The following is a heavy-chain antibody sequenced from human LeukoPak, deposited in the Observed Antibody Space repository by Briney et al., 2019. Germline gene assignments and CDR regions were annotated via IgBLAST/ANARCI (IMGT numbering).Heavy chain of an antibody. J-gene: IGHJ4*02. CDR1: GFTFSSYS. CDR3: ARLKLEWLSIGQPDY. CDR2: ISSSSSYI. V-gene: IGHV3-21*01. D-gene: IGHD3-3*01. Sequence: PGGSLRLSCAASGFTFSSYSMNWVRQAPGKGLEWVSSISSSSSYIYYADSVKGRFTISRDNAKNSLYLQMNSLRAEDTAVYYCARLKLEWLSIGQPDYWGQGTLVTVSS.